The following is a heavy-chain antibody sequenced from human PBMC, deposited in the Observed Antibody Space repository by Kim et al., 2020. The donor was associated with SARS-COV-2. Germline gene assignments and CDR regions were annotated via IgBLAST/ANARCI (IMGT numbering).Heavy chain of an antibody. D-gene: IGHD2-2*01. V-gene: IGHV1-8*01. CDR1: GYTFTSYD. Sequence: ASVKVSCKASGYTFTSYDINWVRQATGQGLEWMGWMNPNSGNTGYAQKFQGRVTMTRNTSISTAYMELSSLRSEDTAVYYCARGGNVVVVPAARGFDPWGQGTLFTVSS. CDR3: ARGGNVVVVPAARGFDP. CDR2: MNPNSGNT. J-gene: IGHJ5*02.